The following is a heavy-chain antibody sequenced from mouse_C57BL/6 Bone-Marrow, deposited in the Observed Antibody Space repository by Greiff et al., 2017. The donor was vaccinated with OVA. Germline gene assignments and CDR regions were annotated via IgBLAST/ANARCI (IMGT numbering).Heavy chain of an antibody. J-gene: IGHJ3*01. CDR3: ARCRD. V-gene: IGHV1-54*01. CDR2: INPGSGGT. CDR1: GYAFTNYL. Sequence: QVQLQQSGAELVRPGTSVKVSCKASGYAFTNYLIEWVKQRPGQGLEWIGVINPGSGGTNSNEKFKGKATLTADKSSSTAYMELRSLTSEDSAVYFCARCRDWGQGTLVTVSA.